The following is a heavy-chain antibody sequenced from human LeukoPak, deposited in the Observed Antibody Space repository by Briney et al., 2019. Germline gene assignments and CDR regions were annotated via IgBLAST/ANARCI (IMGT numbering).Heavy chain of an antibody. Sequence: GGSLRLSCAASGFTFSSYGMHRVRQAPGKGLEWVAVIWYDGSNKYYADSVKGRFTISRDNSKNTLYLQMNSLRAEDTAVYYCAKQDYGDYLGYYYYYMDVWGKGTTVTVSS. CDR3: AKQDYGDYLGYYYYYMDV. CDR1: GFTFSSYG. V-gene: IGHV3-33*06. D-gene: IGHD4-17*01. J-gene: IGHJ6*03. CDR2: IWYDGSNK.